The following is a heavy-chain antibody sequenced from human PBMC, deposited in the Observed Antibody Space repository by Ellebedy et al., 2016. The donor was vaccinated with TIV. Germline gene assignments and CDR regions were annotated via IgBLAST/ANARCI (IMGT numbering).Heavy chain of an antibody. CDR3: ARDRGGLLAEPIFDY. J-gene: IGHJ4*02. CDR2: ISAYNSHT. V-gene: IGHV1-18*01. CDR1: GYSFTNYG. D-gene: IGHD1-14*01. Sequence: ASVKVSCKASGYSFTNYGITWVRQAPGQGLEWIGWISAYNSHTNYAQKFQGRVTMTTDTSTSTAYMELRSLRSDDTAVFYCARDRGGLLAEPIFDYWGQGTLVTVSS.